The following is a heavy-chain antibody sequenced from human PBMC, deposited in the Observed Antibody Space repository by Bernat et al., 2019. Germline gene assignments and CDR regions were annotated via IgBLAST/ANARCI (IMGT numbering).Heavy chain of an antibody. CDR1: GYTFTNYA. D-gene: IGHD2-15*01. CDR2: INAGDGNM. J-gene: IGHJ4*02. V-gene: IGHV1-3*01. Sequence: QVQLVQSGAEVKKPGASVKVSCKASGYTFTNYAIHWVRQAPGQRLEWMGCINAGDGNMKYSQKFQGRVTITWDRSAGTAYMELSSLTSEDTAIYFCARGWAVVVSATYFDYWGQGTVVSVSS. CDR3: ARGWAVVVSATYFDY.